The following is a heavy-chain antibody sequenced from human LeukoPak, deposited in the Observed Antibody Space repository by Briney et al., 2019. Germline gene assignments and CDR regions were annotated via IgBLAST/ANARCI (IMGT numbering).Heavy chain of an antibody. J-gene: IGHJ5*02. CDR3: ASTSGSYPINWFDP. CDR2: IYYSGST. D-gene: IGHD1-26*01. V-gene: IGHV4-59*01. CDR1: GGSISSYY. Sequence: DPSETLSLTCTVSGGSISSYYWSWIRQPPGKGLEWIGYIYYSGSTNYNPSLKSRVTISVDTSKNQFSLKLSSVTAADTAVYCCASTSGSYPINWFDPWGQGTLVTVSS.